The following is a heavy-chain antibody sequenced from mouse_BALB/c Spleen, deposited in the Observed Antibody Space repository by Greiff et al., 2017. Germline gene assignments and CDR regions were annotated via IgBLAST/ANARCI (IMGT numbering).Heavy chain of an antibody. CDR1: GFTFSSYG. Sequence: EVKLMESGGGLVQPGGSLKLSCAASGFTFSSYGMSWVRQTPDKRLELVATINSNGGSTYYPDSVKGRFTISRDNAKNTLYLQMSSLKSEDTAMYYCARDRPDAMDYWGQGTSVTVSS. CDR3: ARDRPDAMDY. CDR2: INSNGGST. J-gene: IGHJ4*01. V-gene: IGHV5-6-3*01.